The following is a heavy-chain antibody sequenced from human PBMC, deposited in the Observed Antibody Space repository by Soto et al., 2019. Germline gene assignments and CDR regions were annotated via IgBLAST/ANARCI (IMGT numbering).Heavy chain of an antibody. J-gene: IGHJ4*02. V-gene: IGHV1-3*04. CDR3: VLLEWLLKPS. CDR1: GDSFIDCA. Sequence: ASVKVSCKASGDSFIDCAMHWVRQAPGQRLEWMGWIHTGNGDTIYSEKFQGRVTITTDTSASTAYMELNSLRSEDTAVYYCVLLEWLLKPSWGQGTLVTVSS. CDR2: IHTGNGDT. D-gene: IGHD3-3*01.